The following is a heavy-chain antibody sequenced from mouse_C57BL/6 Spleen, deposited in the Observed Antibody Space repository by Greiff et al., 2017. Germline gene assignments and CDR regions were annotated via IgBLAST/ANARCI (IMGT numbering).Heavy chain of an antibody. CDR2: ISSGSSTI. V-gene: IGHV5-17*01. CDR1: GFTFSDYG. J-gene: IGHJ2*01. CDR3: ARNYYGNYYFDY. D-gene: IGHD2-1*01. Sequence: EVKVVESGGGLVKPGGSLKLSCAASGFTFSDYGMHWVRQAPEKGLEWVAYISSGSSTIYYADTVKGRFTISRDNAKNTPFLQMTSLRSEDTAMYYWARNYYGNYYFDYWGQGTTLTVSS.